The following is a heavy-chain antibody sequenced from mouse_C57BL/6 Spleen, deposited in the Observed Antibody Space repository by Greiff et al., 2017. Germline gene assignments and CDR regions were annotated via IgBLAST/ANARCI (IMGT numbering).Heavy chain of an antibody. Sequence: VQLQQSGPELVKPGASVKMSCKASGYTFTDYNMHWVKQSHGKSLEWIGYINPNNGGTSYNQKFKGQATLTVNKSSSTAYMGLRSLTSEDSAVYYCARRYYYGSSYEPLYFDYWGQGTTLTVSS. CDR2: INPNNGGT. V-gene: IGHV1-22*01. CDR3: ARRYYYGSSYEPLYFDY. D-gene: IGHD1-1*01. J-gene: IGHJ2*01. CDR1: GYTFTDYN.